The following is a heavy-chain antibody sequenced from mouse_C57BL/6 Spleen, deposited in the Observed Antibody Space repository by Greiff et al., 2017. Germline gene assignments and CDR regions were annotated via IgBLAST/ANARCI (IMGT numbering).Heavy chain of an antibody. CDR3: ARVLNYLYAMDY. D-gene: IGHD5-5*01. CDR2: IWSGGST. Sequence: VKLMESGPGLVQPSQSLSITCTVSGFSLTSYGVHWVRQSPGKGLEWLGVIWSGGSTDYNAAFISRLSISKDNSKSQVFFKMNSLQADDTAIYYCARVLNYLYAMDYWGQGTSVTVSS. V-gene: IGHV2-2*01. J-gene: IGHJ4*01. CDR1: GFSLTSYG.